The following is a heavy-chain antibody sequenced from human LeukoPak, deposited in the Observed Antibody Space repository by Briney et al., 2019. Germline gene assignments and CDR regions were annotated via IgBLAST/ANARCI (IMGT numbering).Heavy chain of an antibody. CDR1: GFIFTNYF. CDR2: IKHDGSEK. J-gene: IGHJ4*02. D-gene: IGHD3-3*01. Sequence: GGSLRLSRAASGFIFTNYFMSWVRQAPGKGLEWVASIKHDGSEKYYVDSVRGRFTISRDNTMNSLYLQMSSLRAEDTAVYYCATDRGWRTSGYYLYYFEYWGQGTLVTYSS. CDR3: ATDRGWRTSGYYLYYFEY. V-gene: IGHV3-7*01.